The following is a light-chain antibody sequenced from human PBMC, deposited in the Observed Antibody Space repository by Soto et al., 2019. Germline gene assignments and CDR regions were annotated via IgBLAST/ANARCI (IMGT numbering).Light chain of an antibody. CDR2: EVS. V-gene: IGLV2-14*01. Sequence: QSALTQPASVSGSPGQSITISCTESSSDVGGYNFVSWYQQHPGKAPKLMIYEVSNRPSGVSNRFSGSKSGNTASLTISGLQAEDEAEYYCSSYTSSSTLVFGGGTKLTVL. CDR3: SSYTSSSTLV. CDR1: SSDVGGYNF. J-gene: IGLJ2*01.